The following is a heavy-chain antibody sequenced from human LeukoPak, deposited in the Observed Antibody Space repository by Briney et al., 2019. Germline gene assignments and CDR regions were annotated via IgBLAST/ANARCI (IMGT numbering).Heavy chain of an antibody. D-gene: IGHD2-15*01. CDR2: ISSSSTI. CDR1: GFTFSDYY. V-gene: IGHV3-69-1*01. J-gene: IGHJ4*02. CDR3: AKVRLGYCSGGSCLNYFDY. Sequence: GGSLRLSCAASGFTFSDYYMNWVRQAPGKGLEWVSSISSSSTIYYADSVKGRFTISRDNSKNTLYLQMSSLRAEDTAVYYCAKVRLGYCSGGSCLNYFDYWGQGTLVTVSS.